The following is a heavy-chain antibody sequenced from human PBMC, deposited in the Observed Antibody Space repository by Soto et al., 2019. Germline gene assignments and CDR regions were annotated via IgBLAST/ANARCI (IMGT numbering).Heavy chain of an antibody. J-gene: IGHJ3*01. CDR2: IIPIFGTA. V-gene: IGHV1-69*01. CDR3: ARAPLGDIVVVPAAIQNAFHL. D-gene: IGHD2-2*02. CDR1: GGTFSSYA. Sequence: QVQLVQSGAEVKKPGSSVKVSCKASGGTFSSYAISWVRQAPGQGLEWMGGIIPIFGTANYAQKFQGRVTITADESTSTAYMELSSLRSEDTAVYYCARAPLGDIVVVPAAIQNAFHLWGQGTMVTVSS.